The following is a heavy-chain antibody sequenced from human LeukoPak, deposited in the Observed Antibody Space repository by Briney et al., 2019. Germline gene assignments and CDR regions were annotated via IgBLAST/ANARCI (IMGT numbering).Heavy chain of an antibody. CDR2: INHSGST. V-gene: IGHV4-34*01. CDR3: ARGRINWFDP. D-gene: IGHD2/OR15-2a*01. CDR1: GGSFSGYY. J-gene: IGHJ5*02. Sequence: SETLSLTCAVYGGSFSGYYWSWIRQPPGKGLEWIGEINHSGSTNYNPSLRSRVTISVDTSKNQFSLKLSSVTAADTAVYYCARGRINWFDPWGQGTLVTVSS.